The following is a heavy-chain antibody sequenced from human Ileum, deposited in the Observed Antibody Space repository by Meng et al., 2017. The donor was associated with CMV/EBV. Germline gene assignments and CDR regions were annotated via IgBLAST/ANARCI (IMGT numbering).Heavy chain of an antibody. Sequence: QARLVAAWCRALKAAGSLSVSRKAPGFTFSCLALHCVRHAPGKGLEWVGIISYDGINTNSADSVKGRFIISQDNAKGTLYLEISSLRDEDTAVYYCARDYHVSSGGRLDYWGQGTLVTVSS. D-gene: IGHD3-22*01. J-gene: IGHJ4*02. CDR3: ARDYHVSSGGRLDY. CDR1: GFTFSCLA. CDR2: ISYDGINT. V-gene: IGHV3-30*15.